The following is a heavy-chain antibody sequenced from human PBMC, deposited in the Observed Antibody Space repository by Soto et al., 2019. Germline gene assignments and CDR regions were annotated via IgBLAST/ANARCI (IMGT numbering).Heavy chain of an antibody. CDR1: GGSISSSSYY. Sequence: PSETLSLTCTVSGGSISSSSYYWGWIRQPPGKGLEWIGSIYYSGSTYYNPSLKSRVTISVDTSKNQFSLKLSSVTAADTAVYYCAREMTTLGPFDYWGQGTLVTVSS. CDR2: IYYSGST. D-gene: IGHD4-17*01. V-gene: IGHV4-39*02. CDR3: AREMTTLGPFDY. J-gene: IGHJ4*02.